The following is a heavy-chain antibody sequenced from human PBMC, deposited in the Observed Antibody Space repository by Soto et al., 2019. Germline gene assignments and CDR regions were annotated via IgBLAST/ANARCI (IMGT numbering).Heavy chain of an antibody. V-gene: IGHV4-61*01. D-gene: IGHD3-10*01. Sequence: QVQLQESGPGLVKPSETLSLTCTVSGGSFSSGSYYWTWIRQPPGKGLEWIGYSDYSGSINYDPSLKSRVTSSVDTSKNQFALKLSSVTAADTAVYYCARADRYYSRLYLGQGTLVTVSS. CDR3: ARADRYYSRLY. CDR2: SDYSGSI. CDR1: GGSFSSGSYY. J-gene: IGHJ4*02.